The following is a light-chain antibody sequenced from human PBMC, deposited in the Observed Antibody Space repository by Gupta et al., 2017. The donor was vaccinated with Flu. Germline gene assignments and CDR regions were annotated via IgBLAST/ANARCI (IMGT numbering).Light chain of an antibody. CDR1: QSVLYSSNNKNY. Sequence: DIVMTQSPDSLAVSLGERATINCKSSQSVLYSSNNKNYLAWYQQKPGQPPKLLIYWASTRESGVPDRFSGSGSGTDFTPTISSLQAEDVAVYYCHQYYSTPYSFGQGTKLEIK. CDR2: WAS. CDR3: HQYYSTPYS. V-gene: IGKV4-1*01. J-gene: IGKJ2*03.